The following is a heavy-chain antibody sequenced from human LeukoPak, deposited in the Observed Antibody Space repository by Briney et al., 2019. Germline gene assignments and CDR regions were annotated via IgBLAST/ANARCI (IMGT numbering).Heavy chain of an antibody. V-gene: IGHV1-69*13. J-gene: IGHJ4*02. CDR2: IIPIFGTP. CDR1: GGTFVSYA. Sequence: SVKVSCKASGGTFVSYAISWVRQAPGQGLEWMGGIIPIFGTPDYAQEFQGRVTITADESTRTAYMELSSLRSEDTAVYFCARTSTRRKLPYYFDYWGQGTLVTVSS. D-gene: IGHD5/OR15-5a*01. CDR3: ARTSTRRKLPYYFDY.